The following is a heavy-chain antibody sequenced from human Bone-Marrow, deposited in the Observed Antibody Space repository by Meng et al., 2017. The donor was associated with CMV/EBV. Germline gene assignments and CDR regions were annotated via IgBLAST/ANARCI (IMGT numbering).Heavy chain of an antibody. CDR2: IYYSGST. D-gene: IGHD6-13*01. CDR1: GGSVSRGSYY. Sequence: SETLSPTCTVSGGSVSRGSYYWSWIRQPPGKGLEWIGYIYYSGSTYYNPSLKSRVTISVDTSKNQFSLKLSSVTAADTAVYYCARDRGYSSSRRIKDYYYGMDVWGQWTTVNVAS. V-gene: IGHV4-61*01. CDR3: ARDRGYSSSRRIKDYYYGMDV. J-gene: IGHJ6*01.